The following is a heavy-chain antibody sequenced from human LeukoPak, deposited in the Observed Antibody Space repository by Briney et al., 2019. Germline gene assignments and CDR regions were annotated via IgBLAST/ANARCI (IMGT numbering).Heavy chain of an antibody. CDR3: ARDLGGGYRPYYYYGMDV. CDR1: GYTFTSYG. D-gene: IGHD5-24*01. V-gene: IGHV1-18*01. Sequence: GASVKVSCKASGYTFTSYGISWVRQAPGQALEWMGWISAYNGNTNYAQKLQGRVTMTTDTSTSTAYKELRSLRSDDTAVYYCARDLGGGYRPYYYYGMDVWGQGTTVTVSS. CDR2: ISAYNGNT. J-gene: IGHJ6*02.